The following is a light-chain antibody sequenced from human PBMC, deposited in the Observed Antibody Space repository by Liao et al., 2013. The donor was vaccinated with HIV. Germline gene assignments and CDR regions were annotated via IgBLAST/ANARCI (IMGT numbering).Light chain of an antibody. CDR3: QVWDSSSDHYV. V-gene: IGLV3-21*04. J-gene: IGLJ1*01. CDR1: NIGSKS. CDR2: YDS. Sequence: SYVLPQPPSVSVAPGKTARISCGENNIGSKSVHWYQQKAGQAPVLVIYYDSDRPSGIPERFSGSNSGNTATLTIRRVEAGDEADYYCQVWDSSSDHYVFGTGTKVTVL.